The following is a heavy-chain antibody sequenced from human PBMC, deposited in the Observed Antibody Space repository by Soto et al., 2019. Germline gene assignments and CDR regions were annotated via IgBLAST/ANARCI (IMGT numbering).Heavy chain of an antibody. J-gene: IGHJ4*02. CDR1: GGSFSGYY. Sequence: PSETLSLTCAVYGGSFSGYYWSWIRQPPGKGLEWIGEINHSGSTNYNPSLKSRVTISVDTSKNQFSLKLSSVTAADTAVYYCARGMVRGVIPTGPSDYWGQGTLVTVSS. CDR3: ARGMVRGVIPTGPSDY. CDR2: INHSGST. V-gene: IGHV4-34*01. D-gene: IGHD3-10*01.